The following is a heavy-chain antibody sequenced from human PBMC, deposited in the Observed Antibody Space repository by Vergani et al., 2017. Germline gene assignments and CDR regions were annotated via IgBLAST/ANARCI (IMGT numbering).Heavy chain of an antibody. D-gene: IGHD3-22*01. J-gene: IGHJ3*02. V-gene: IGHV4-39*07. CDR1: AGSISSSSYY. CDR2: IYYSGST. CDR3: ASYYHHDTAFDI. Sequence: QLQLLESGPGLVKPSETMSLTCTVSAGSISSSSYYWGWTRQPPRKGLEWFGSIYYSGSTYYNQSLKSRVTISVDTTKNQFSLTLSSVTAADTSVYYCASYYHHDTAFDIWGQGTMVTVSS.